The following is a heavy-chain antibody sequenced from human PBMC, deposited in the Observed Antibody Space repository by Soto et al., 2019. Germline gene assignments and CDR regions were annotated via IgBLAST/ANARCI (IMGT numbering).Heavy chain of an antibody. CDR3: ARETTVTNFYYYYYYMDV. CDR2: MNPNSGNT. Sequence: ASVKVSCKASGYTFTSYDINWVRQATGQGLEWMGWMNPNSGNTGYAQKFQGRVTMTRNTSISTAYMELSSLRSEDTTVYYCARETTVTNFYYYYYYMDVWGKGTTVTVSS. CDR1: GYTFTSYD. V-gene: IGHV1-8*01. J-gene: IGHJ6*03. D-gene: IGHD4-4*01.